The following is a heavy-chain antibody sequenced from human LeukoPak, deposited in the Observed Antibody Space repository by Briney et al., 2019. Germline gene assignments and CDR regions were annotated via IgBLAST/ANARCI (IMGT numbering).Heavy chain of an antibody. Sequence: PGGSLRLSCAASGFTFSSYSMNWVRQAPGKGLEWVSSISSSSSYIYYADSVKGRFTISRDNAKNSLYLQMNSLRAEDTAVYYCARTMDILTGYYKGLDAFDIWGQGTMVTVSS. D-gene: IGHD3-9*01. V-gene: IGHV3-21*04. CDR3: ARTMDILTGYYKGLDAFDI. J-gene: IGHJ3*02. CDR1: GFTFSSYS. CDR2: ISSSSSYI.